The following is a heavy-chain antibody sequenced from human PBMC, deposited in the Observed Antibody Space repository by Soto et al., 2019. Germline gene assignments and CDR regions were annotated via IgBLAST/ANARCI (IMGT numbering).Heavy chain of an antibody. CDR2: IYYSGST. CDR3: ARHEYSSSWYTYYYYYGMDV. Sequence: PSETLFLTCTVSGGSISSYYWSWIRQPPGKGLEWIGYIYYSGSTNYNPSLKSRVTISVDTSKNQFSLKLSSVTAADTAVYYCARHEYSSSWYTYYYYYGMDVWGQGTTVTVSS. V-gene: IGHV4-59*08. CDR1: GGSISSYY. J-gene: IGHJ6*02. D-gene: IGHD6-13*01.